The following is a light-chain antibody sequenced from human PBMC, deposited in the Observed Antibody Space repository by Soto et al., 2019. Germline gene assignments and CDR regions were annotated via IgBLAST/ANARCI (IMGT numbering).Light chain of an antibody. CDR1: SSNIGSNT. J-gene: IGLJ1*01. CDR3: ATWDDSLDDYV. V-gene: IGLV1-44*01. CDR2: SHN. Sequence: QSVLTQPPSASGTPGQRVTISCSGSSSNIGSNTVNWYQQLPGTAPKLLIYSHNQRPSGVPDRFSGSKSGTSASLAISGLQSGDEADYYCATWDDSLDDYVFGTGTKLTVL.